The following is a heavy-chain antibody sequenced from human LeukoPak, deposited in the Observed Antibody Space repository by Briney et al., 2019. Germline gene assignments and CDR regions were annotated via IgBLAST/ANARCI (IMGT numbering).Heavy chain of an antibody. Sequence: PGGSLRLSCAASGFTFSSYAMSWVRQAPGKGLEWVSVIYSGSSTYYADSVKGRFTISRDNSKNTLYLQMNSLRAEDTAVYYCARIKRENIAAAGTVDSWGQGTLVTVSS. CDR2: IYSGSST. CDR3: ARIKRENIAAAGTVDS. D-gene: IGHD6-13*01. V-gene: IGHV3-66*01. CDR1: GFTFSSYA. J-gene: IGHJ4*02.